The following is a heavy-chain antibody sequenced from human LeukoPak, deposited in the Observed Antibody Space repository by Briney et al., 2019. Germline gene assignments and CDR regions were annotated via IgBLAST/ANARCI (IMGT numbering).Heavy chain of an antibody. D-gene: IGHD2-2*01. J-gene: IGHJ4*02. CDR2: ISGSGSST. CDR1: GFTFSSYA. CDR3: AKNQYCSSTSCYVVGGSYSGYDFLDY. Sequence: GGSLRLSCAASGFTFSSYAMSWVRQAPGKGLEWVSAISGSGSSTYYADSVKGRFTISRDNSKNTQYLQMNSLRAEDTAVYYCAKNQYCSSTSCYVVGGSYSGYDFLDYWGQGTLVTVSS. V-gene: IGHV3-23*01.